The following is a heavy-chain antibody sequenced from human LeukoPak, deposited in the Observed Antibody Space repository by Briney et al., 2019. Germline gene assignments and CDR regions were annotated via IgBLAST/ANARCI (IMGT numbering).Heavy chain of an antibody. J-gene: IGHJ4*02. V-gene: IGHV1-18*01. CDR3: AQSYYYDSSGYYGGLDY. Sequence: ASVKLSCKASGYTFTSYGISWVRQAPGQGLEWMGWISAYNGNTNYAQKLQGRVTMTTDTSTSTAYMELRSLRSDDTAVYYCAQSYYYDSSGYYGGLDYWGQGTLVTVS. CDR2: ISAYNGNT. CDR1: GYTFTSYG. D-gene: IGHD3-22*01.